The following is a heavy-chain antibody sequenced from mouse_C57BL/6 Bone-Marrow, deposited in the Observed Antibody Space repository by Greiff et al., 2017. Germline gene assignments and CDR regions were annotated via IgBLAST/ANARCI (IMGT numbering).Heavy chain of an antibody. V-gene: IGHV5-6*02. CDR1: GFTFSSYG. Sequence: EVKLEESGGDLVKPGGSLKLTCAASGFTFSSYGMSWVRQTPDKRLEWVATISSGGSYTYYPDSVKGRFTISRDNAKNTLYLQMSSLKSEDTAMYYCARFYYSNFYYAMDYWGQGTSVTVSS. J-gene: IGHJ4*01. CDR3: ARFYYSNFYYAMDY. D-gene: IGHD2-5*01. CDR2: ISSGGSYT.